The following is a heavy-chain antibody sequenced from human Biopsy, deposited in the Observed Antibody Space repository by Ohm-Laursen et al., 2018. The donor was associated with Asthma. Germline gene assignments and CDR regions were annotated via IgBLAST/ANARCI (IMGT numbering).Heavy chain of an antibody. Sequence: SLRLSCAASGFAVSRDHMFWVRQAPGKGLEWVSVIYSGGTSHTADSVRGRFTFSRDYSKNTLHLQMHSLRVEDTAAYYCARGDSSGWSHYYFDYWGQGTLVTVSS. CDR1: GFAVSRDH. D-gene: IGHD6-19*01. CDR3: ARGDSSGWSHYYFDY. J-gene: IGHJ4*02. V-gene: IGHV3-53*01. CDR2: IYSGGTS.